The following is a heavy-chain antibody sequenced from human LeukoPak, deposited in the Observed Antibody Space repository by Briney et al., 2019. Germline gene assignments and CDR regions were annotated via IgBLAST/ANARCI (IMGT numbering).Heavy chain of an antibody. CDR1: GYTFTSYG. CDR3: ARDLPNSSSSGSFDY. D-gene: IGHD6-6*01. CDR2: IIPIFGTA. Sequence: SVKVSCKASGYTFTSYGMNWVRQAPGQGLEWMGGIIPIFGTANYAQKFQGRVTITADESTSTAYMELSSLRSEDTAVYYCARDLPNSSSSGSFDYWGQGTLVTVSS. J-gene: IGHJ4*02. V-gene: IGHV1-69*13.